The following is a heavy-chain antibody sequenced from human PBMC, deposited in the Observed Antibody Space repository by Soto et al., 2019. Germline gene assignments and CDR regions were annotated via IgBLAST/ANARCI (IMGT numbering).Heavy chain of an antibody. CDR3: GRGPSPRAPAGGTPYYYAMDV. V-gene: IGHV1-8*02. Sequence: RASVKVSCKASGYDFSAYDINWVRQASGQGLEWMGWMNPINGATGSARRFQGRVSMTRNTATGTAYLELTSLRSDDTAVYYCGRGPSPRAPAGGTPYYYAMDVWGQGTTVTASS. D-gene: IGHD6-13*01. CDR2: MNPINGAT. J-gene: IGHJ6*02. CDR1: GYDFSAYD.